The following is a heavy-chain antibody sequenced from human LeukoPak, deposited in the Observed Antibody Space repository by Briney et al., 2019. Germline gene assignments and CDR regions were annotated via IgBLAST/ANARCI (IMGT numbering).Heavy chain of an antibody. CDR2: MNPSSGNT. CDR3: ARPIRFLEANYYYYYGMDV. Sequence: ASVKVSCKASGYTFTSYDINWVRQATGQGLEWMGWMNPSSGNTGYAQKFQGRVTMTRNTSISTAYMELSSLRSDDTAVYYCARPIRFLEANYYYYYGMDVWGQGTTVTVSS. D-gene: IGHD3-3*01. J-gene: IGHJ6*02. CDR1: GYTFTSYD. V-gene: IGHV1-8*01.